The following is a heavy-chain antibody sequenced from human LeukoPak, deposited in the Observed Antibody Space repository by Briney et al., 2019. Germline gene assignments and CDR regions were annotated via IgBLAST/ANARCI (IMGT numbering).Heavy chain of an antibody. D-gene: IGHD3-22*01. CDR2: INPNSGGT. V-gene: IGHV1-2*02. J-gene: IGHJ5*02. CDR1: GNTFTGYY. Sequence: ASVKVSCKTSGNTFTGYYMHWVRQAPGQGLEWMGWINPNSGGTNYAQKFQGRVTMTWDTSISTAYMELSSLRSDDTAVYYCTSDTYYYDSTGLGHWFDPWGQGTLVTVSS. CDR3: TSDTYYYDSTGLGHWFDP.